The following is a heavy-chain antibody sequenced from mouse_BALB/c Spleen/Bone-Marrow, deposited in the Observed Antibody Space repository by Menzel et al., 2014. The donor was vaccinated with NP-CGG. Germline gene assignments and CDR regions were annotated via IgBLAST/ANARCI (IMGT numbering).Heavy chain of an antibody. Sequence: QVQLKQSGAELVRPGSSVKISCKASGYAFSSYWMNWVKQRPGQGLEWIGQIYPGDGDTNYNGRFKGKATLTADKSSSTAYMHLSSLTSEDSAVYFCARLDGYYPYYAMDYWGQGTSVTVSS. V-gene: IGHV1-80*01. J-gene: IGHJ4*01. CDR2: IYPGDGDT. D-gene: IGHD2-3*01. CDR1: GYAFSSYW. CDR3: ARLDGYYPYYAMDY.